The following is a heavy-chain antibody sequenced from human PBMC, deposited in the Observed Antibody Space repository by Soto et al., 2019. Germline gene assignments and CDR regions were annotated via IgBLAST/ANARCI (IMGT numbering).Heavy chain of an antibody. CDR3: ARASPVVTDV. CDR1: GGSISSGDYY. V-gene: IGHV4-30-4*01. J-gene: IGHJ6*02. Sequence: QVQLQETGPGLVKPSQTLSLTCTVSGGSISSGDYYWSWIRQPPGKGLEWIGYIYYSGSTYYNPYVKRRVTIPIDTSKNDFSLKLSSVTAAETAVYYCARASPVVTDVWGQGTTVTFSS. D-gene: IGHD5-18*01. CDR2: IYYSGST.